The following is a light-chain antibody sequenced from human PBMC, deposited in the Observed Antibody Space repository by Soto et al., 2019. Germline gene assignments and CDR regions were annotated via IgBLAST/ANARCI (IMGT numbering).Light chain of an antibody. CDR2: EVN. CDR1: SSDVGSYNL. V-gene: IGLV2-23*02. Sequence: QSALTQPASVSGSPGQSITISCTGTSSDVGSYNLVSWYQHHPGKAPKLLIFEVNRRPSGVSNRFSGSKSGNTASLTISGLQADDEADYYCCSYAGINTPVVFGGGTKLTVL. CDR3: CSYAGINTPVV. J-gene: IGLJ2*01.